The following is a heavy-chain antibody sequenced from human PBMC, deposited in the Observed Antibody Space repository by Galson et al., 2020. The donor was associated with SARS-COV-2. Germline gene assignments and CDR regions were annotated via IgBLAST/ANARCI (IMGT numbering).Heavy chain of an antibody. CDR2: IWYDGSNK. CDR1: GFTFSSYG. J-gene: IGHJ5*02. Sequence: GESLKISCAASGFTFSSYGMHWVRQAPGKGLEWVAVIWYDGSNKYYADSVKGRFTISRDNSKNTLYLQMNSLRAEDTAVYYCARGVYGVVGRRENWFDPWGQGTLVTVSS. CDR3: ARGVYGVVGRRENWFDP. D-gene: IGHD2-8*01. V-gene: IGHV3-33*01.